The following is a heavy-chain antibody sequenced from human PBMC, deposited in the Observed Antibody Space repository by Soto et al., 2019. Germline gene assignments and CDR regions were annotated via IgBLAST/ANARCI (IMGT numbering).Heavy chain of an antibody. CDR2: ISGGGGGT. D-gene: IGHD5-12*01. CDR3: AKHSPYIGYVRAFDV. V-gene: IGHV3-23*01. CDR1: GFIFSTYA. J-gene: IGHJ3*01. Sequence: HPGGSLRLSCAASGFIFSTYAMTWVRQAPGKGLEWVSAISGGGGGTYYADSVQGRFTISRDNSKNTLYLQMDSLRAEDTAIYYCAKHSPYIGYVRAFDVWGQGTMVTVSS.